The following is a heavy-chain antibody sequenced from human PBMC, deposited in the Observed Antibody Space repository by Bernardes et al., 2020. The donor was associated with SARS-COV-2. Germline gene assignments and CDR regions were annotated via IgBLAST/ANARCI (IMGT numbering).Heavy chain of an antibody. V-gene: IGHV4-59*08. CDR3: ARRGLGRITMISAFDI. J-gene: IGHJ3*02. Sequence: TLSLTCTVSGGSISSYYWSWIRQPPGKGLEWIGYIYYSGSTNYNPSLKSRVTISVDTSKNQFSLKLSSVTAADTAVYYCARRGLGRITMISAFDIWGQGTMVTVSS. D-gene: IGHD3-22*01. CDR2: IYYSGST. CDR1: GGSISSYY.